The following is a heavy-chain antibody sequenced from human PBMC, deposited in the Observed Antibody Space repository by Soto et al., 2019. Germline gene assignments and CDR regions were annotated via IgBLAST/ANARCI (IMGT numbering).Heavy chain of an antibody. CDR3: ATGLDTSRSRY. D-gene: IGHD5-18*01. CDR2: VYPGGNT. J-gene: IGHJ4*02. V-gene: IGHV3-53*01. CDR1: GFTVSNNH. Sequence: VQLVESGGGLIQPGGSLRLSCAASGFTVSNNHMTWVRQAPGRGPEWVSSVYPGGNTFHADSVKGRFAISRDNSQNMLYLQMDSLRAEHTAVYDCATGLDTSRSRYWRQGTLVTVSS.